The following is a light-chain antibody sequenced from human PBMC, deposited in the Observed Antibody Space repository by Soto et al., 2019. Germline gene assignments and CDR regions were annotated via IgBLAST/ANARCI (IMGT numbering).Light chain of an antibody. V-gene: IGKV1-39*01. CDR3: QQYSVYWT. CDR2: AAS. Sequence: DVQMTQSPSSLSASVGDRVTITCRASQRVNNYLNWYQHKPGKAPKLLIHAASSLQTGVPPRFGGSASGTEFTLTINSLQPDDFATYYCQQYSVYWTFGQGTKVDIK. CDR1: QRVNNY. J-gene: IGKJ1*01.